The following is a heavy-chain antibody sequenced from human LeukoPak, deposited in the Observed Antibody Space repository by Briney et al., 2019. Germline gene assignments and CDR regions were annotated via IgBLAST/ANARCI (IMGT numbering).Heavy chain of an antibody. V-gene: IGHV4-59*01. CDR3: ARDAVAGIDY. D-gene: IGHD6-19*01. J-gene: IGHJ4*02. CDR1: GGSISSYY. CDR2: IYYGGST. Sequence: SETLSLTCTVSGGSISSYYWSWIQQPPGKGLEWIGYIYYGGSTNYNPSLKSRVTISVDTSKNQFSLKLSSVTAADTAVYYCARDAVAGIDYWGQGTLVTVSS.